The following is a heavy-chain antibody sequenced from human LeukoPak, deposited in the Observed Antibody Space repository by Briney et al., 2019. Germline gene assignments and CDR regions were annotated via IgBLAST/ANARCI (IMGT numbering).Heavy chain of an antibody. J-gene: IGHJ6*03. CDR3: ARGDYTDV. CDR2: TYYRSTWYN. V-gene: IGHV6-1*01. D-gene: IGHD3-16*01. CDR1: GDSVSSSSTA. Sequence: SQTLSLTCAISGDSVSSSSTAWSWIRQSPSRGLEWLGRTYYRSTWYNDYAVSVKSRISINPDTSKNQFSLQLNSVTPEDTAVYYCARGDYTDVWGRGTTVTVSS.